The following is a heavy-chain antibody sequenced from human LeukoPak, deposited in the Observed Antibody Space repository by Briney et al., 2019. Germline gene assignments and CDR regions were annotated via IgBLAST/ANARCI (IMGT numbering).Heavy chain of an antibody. CDR1: GYSFTSYW. Sequence: GESLKISCKGSGYSFTSYWIGWVRQMPGKGLEWMGIIYPGDSATRYSPSFQGQVTISADKSISTAYLQWSSLKASDTAMYYCARGILLWSSYFDYWGQGTLVTVSS. CDR3: ARGILLWSSYFDY. V-gene: IGHV5-51*01. CDR2: IYPGDSAT. D-gene: IGHD5-18*01. J-gene: IGHJ4*02.